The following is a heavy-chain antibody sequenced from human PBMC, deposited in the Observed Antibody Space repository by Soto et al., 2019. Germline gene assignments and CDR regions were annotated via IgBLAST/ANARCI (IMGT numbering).Heavy chain of an antibody. D-gene: IGHD3-3*01. Sequence: GGSLRLSCAASGFTFSSYGMHWVRQAPGKGLEWVAVIWYDGSNKYYADSVKGRFTISRDNSKNTLYLQMNSLRAEDTAVYYCARGRYYDFWSGYYYYFDYWGQGTLVTV. CDR2: IWYDGSNK. CDR3: ARGRYYDFWSGYYYYFDY. CDR1: GFTFSSYG. J-gene: IGHJ4*02. V-gene: IGHV3-33*01.